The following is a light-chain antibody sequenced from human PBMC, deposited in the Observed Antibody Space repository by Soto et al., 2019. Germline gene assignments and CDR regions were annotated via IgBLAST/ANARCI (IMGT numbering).Light chain of an antibody. J-gene: IGKJ2*01. CDR2: RAS. CDR3: QQYNNWPYT. CDR1: QHVRSN. V-gene: IGKV3-15*01. Sequence: EIVMTQSPATLSVSPGGSATLSCRASQHVRSNFAWSRQKPGRAPTLLIYRASTRATGIPARFSGSGSGTEFTLTISSLQSEDFAVYYCQQYNNWPYTFGQGTKLEIK.